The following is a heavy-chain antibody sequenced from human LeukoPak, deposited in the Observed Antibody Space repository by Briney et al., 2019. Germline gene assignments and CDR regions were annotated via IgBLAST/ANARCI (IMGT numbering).Heavy chain of an antibody. J-gene: IGHJ4*02. V-gene: IGHV3-66*01. CDR1: RFTVSSNY. CDR3: ARDLAVITTVY. D-gene: IGHD3-22*01. CDR2: IYSGGST. Sequence: GGSVRLSCAASRFTVSSNYMSWVREAPGKGLEWVSVIYSGGSTYYADSVKGRFTISRDNSKNTLYLQMNSLRAEDTAVYYCARDLAVITTVYWGQGTLVTVSS.